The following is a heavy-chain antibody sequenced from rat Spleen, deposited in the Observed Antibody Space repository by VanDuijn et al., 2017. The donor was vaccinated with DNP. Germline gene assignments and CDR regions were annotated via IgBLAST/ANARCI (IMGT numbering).Heavy chain of an antibody. Sequence: EVQLVESGGGLVQPGRSLKLSCAASGFTFSNYGMHWIRQAPTKGLEWVASITNTGDSTYYSDSVKGRFTISRDNAKRILYLQMDSLRSEDTATYYCARHNSGYFDYWGQGVMVTVSS. D-gene: IGHD4-3*01. CDR2: ITNTGDST. CDR1: GFTFSNYG. J-gene: IGHJ2*01. CDR3: ARHNSGYFDY. V-gene: IGHV5-19*01.